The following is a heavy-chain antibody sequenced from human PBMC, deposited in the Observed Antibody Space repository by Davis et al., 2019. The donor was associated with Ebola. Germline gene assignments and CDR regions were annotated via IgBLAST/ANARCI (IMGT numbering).Heavy chain of an antibody. Sequence: GESLKISCKGSGYSFISYWIGWVRQMPGKGLEWMGIIYPGDSDTRYSPSFQGQVTISADKSISTAYLQWSSLKASDTAMYYCARLDRYCSGGNCYLGAFDIWGQGTVVTVSS. CDR3: ARLDRYCSGGNCYLGAFDI. CDR1: GYSFISYW. CDR2: IYPGDSDT. V-gene: IGHV5-51*01. D-gene: IGHD2-15*01. J-gene: IGHJ3*02.